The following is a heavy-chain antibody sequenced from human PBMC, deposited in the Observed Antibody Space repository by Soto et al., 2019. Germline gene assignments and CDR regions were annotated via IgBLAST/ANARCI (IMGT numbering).Heavy chain of an antibody. CDR1: GFTFSSYA. Sequence: GGSLRLSCAASGFTFSSYAMSWVRQSPWKGLEWVSAIRGNGDKTYYTDSVKGRFTISRDNSKNTLYLQMNSLRVDDTAIYYCASDGYGYEFAYWGKGTLVTVSS. CDR2: IRGNGDKT. V-gene: IGHV3-23*01. D-gene: IGHD5-18*01. CDR3: ASDGYGYEFAY. J-gene: IGHJ4*02.